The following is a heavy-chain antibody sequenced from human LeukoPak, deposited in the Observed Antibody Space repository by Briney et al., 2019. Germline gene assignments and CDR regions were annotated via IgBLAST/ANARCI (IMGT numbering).Heavy chain of an antibody. CDR3: AGQWLVQGGFDY. J-gene: IGHJ4*02. CDR1: GGSISSSSYY. Sequence: SETLSLTCTVSGGSISSSSYYWGWIRQPPGKGLEWIVSIYYSGSTYYNPSLKSRVTISVDTSKNQFSLKLSSVTAADTAVYYCAGQWLVQGGFDYWGQGTLGTVSS. CDR2: IYYSGST. D-gene: IGHD6-19*01. V-gene: IGHV4-39*01.